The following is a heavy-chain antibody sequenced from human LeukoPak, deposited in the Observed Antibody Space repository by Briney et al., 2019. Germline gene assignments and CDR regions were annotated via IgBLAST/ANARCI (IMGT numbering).Heavy chain of an antibody. D-gene: IGHD5-18*01. CDR2: VYYSGST. CDR1: GVPISNNY. CDR3: ARHPLDTSFFDY. J-gene: IGHJ4*02. V-gene: IGHV4-59*01. Sequence: SETLSLTCTVSGVPISNNYWSWIRQPPGKGLEWIGYVYYSGSTNYNPSLKSRVTISVDTSKNHFSLKLDSVTAADTAVYYCARHPLDTSFFDYWGQGTLVTVSS.